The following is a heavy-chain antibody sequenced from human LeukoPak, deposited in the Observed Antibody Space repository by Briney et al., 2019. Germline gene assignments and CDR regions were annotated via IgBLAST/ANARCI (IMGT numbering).Heavy chain of an antibody. CDR2: IRSKAYGGTT. CDR3: TRDQIYYGGKEPCDY. CDR1: GFTFGDYA. Sequence: GGSLRLSCTASGFTFGDYAMSWVRQAPGKGLEWVGFIRSKAYGGTTEYAASVKGRFTISRDDSKSIAYLQMNSLKTEDTAVYYCTRDQIYYGGKEPCDYWGQGTLVTVSS. J-gene: IGHJ4*02. V-gene: IGHV3-49*04. D-gene: IGHD4-23*01.